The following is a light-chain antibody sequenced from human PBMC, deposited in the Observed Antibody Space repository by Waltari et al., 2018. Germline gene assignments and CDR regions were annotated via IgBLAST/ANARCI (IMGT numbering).Light chain of an antibody. V-gene: IGKV1-12*01. J-gene: IGKJ1*01. CDR1: QGISTR. Sequence: DIQMTQSPSSVSASVGDRVTITCRASQGISTRLAWYQQKPGNAPRLLIYDASSLQSGVPSRFSGSGSGTDFTLTISSLQPEDFATYSCQQGNSFPPTFGQGTKVEI. CDR2: DAS. CDR3: QQGNSFPPT.